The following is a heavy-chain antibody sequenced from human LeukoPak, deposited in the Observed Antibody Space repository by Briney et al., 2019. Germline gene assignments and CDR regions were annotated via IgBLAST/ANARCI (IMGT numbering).Heavy chain of an antibody. Sequence: ASVKVSCKASGYTFTSYDINWVRQATGQGLEWMGWINPNSGGTNYAQKFQGRVTMTRDTSISTAYMELSRLRSDDTAVYYCARDSVSGWYWDAFDIWGQGTMVTVSS. D-gene: IGHD6-19*01. CDR1: GYTFTSYD. J-gene: IGHJ3*02. CDR2: INPNSGGT. CDR3: ARDSVSGWYWDAFDI. V-gene: IGHV1-2*02.